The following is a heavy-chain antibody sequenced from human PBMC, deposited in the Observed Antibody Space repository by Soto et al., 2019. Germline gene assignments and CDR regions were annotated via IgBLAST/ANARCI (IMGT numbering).Heavy chain of an antibody. D-gene: IGHD6-6*01. Sequence: SETLSLTCTVSGGSISIGDYYWSWIRQPPGKGLEWIGYIYYSGSTYYNPSLKSRVTISVDTSKNQFSLKLSSVTAADTAVYYCARRKSIAAQWRYYYYGMDVWGQGTTVTVSS. CDR3: ARRKSIAAQWRYYYYGMDV. J-gene: IGHJ6*02. V-gene: IGHV4-30-4*01. CDR2: IYYSGST. CDR1: GGSISIGDYY.